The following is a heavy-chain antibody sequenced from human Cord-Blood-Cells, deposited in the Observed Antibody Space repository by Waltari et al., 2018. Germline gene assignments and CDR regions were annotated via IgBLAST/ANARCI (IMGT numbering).Heavy chain of an antibody. CDR3: ARGRFDVVVVAAGAFDI. CDR1: GGSFSGYY. J-gene: IGHJ3*02. D-gene: IGHD2-15*01. V-gene: IGHV4-34*01. Sequence: QVQLQQWGAGLLKPSETLSLTCAVYGGSFSGYYWSWIRQPPGKGLEWIGEINHSGSTNYNPSLKSRVTRSVDTSKNQCSLKLSSVTAADTAVYYCARGRFDVVVVAAGAFDIWGQGTMVTVSS. CDR2: INHSGST.